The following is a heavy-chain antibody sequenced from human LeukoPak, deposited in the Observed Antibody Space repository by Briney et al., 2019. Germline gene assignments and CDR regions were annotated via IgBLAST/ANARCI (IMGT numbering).Heavy chain of an antibody. D-gene: IGHD3-22*01. V-gene: IGHV3-48*03. CDR2: FAGSDTTK. Sequence: GGSLRLSCAASGFDFGAYEMNWVRQAPGKGLEWVAYFAGSDTTKYYADSVRGRFTISRDNAKNSLYLQMDSLRAEDTALYYCTTLGYHLDSWGQGTLVTVSS. CDR1: GFDFGAYE. J-gene: IGHJ4*02. CDR3: TTLGYHLDS.